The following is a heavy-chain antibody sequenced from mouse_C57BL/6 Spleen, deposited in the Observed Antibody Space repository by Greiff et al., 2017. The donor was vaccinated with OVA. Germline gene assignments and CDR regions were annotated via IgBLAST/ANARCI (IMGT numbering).Heavy chain of an antibody. V-gene: IGHV1-39*01. Sequence: EVKLMESGPELVKPGASVKISCKASGYSFTDYNMNWVKQSNGKSLEWIGVINPNYGTTSYNQKFKGKATLTVDQSSSTAYMQLNSLTSEDSAVYYCARSYSIRYYFDYWGQGTTLTVSS. CDR2: INPNYGTT. CDR3: ARSYSIRYYFDY. J-gene: IGHJ2*01. CDR1: GYSFTDYN. D-gene: IGHD2-10*01.